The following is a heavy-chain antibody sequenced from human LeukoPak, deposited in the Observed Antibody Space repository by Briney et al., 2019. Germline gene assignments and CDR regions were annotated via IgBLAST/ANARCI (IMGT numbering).Heavy chain of an antibody. CDR1: GGSINSGTYY. CDR2: IQSSGST. CDR3: AKEESDWSSLGYYYHYMDV. J-gene: IGHJ6*03. D-gene: IGHD3-9*01. Sequence: SETLSLTCTVSGGSINSGTYYWTWVRQPAGKGLEWIGRIQSSGSTNYNPSLKSRVTISVDASKNQFSLRLDSVTVADTAVYYCAKEESDWSSLGYYYHYMDVWGKGTTVTISS. V-gene: IGHV4-61*02.